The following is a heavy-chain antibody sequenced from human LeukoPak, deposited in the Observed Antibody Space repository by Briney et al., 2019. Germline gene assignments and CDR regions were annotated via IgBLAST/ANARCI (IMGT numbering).Heavy chain of an antibody. D-gene: IGHD1-26*01. CDR1: GFTFSSYW. CDR2: VKSDGSST. J-gene: IGHJ3*01. V-gene: IGHV3-74*01. CDR3: ARGGSPPEALGDTFDV. Sequence: PGGSLRLSCAASGFTFSSYWMHWVRQAPGKGLVLVSRVKSDGSSTNYADSVKGRFTISRDNAKNTLHLQMNSLRAEDTAVYYCARGGSPPEALGDTFDVWGQGTLVTVSS.